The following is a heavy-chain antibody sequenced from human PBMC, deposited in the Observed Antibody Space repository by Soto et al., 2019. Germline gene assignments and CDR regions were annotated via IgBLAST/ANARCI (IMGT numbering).Heavy chain of an antibody. J-gene: IGHJ6*03. CDR2: IWFDGSSQ. Sequence: QVQLVESGGGVVQPGRSLRLSCASSGFTFSRYGMHWVRQAPGKGLEWVGVIWFDGSSQFYADSVKGRFTFSRDNSKNTLYLQMNSLRAEDTAVYYCARDRLQQLGPPYAYYYMAVWGKGTTVTVSS. CDR3: ARDRLQQLGPPYAYYYMAV. V-gene: IGHV3-33*01. D-gene: IGHD6-13*01. CDR1: GFTFSRYG.